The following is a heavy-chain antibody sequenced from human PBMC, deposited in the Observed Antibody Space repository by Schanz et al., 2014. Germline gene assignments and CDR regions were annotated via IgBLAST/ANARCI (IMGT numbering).Heavy chain of an antibody. CDR3: ARDQGYTTSWHIFDL. Sequence: EVQLVQSGGGLVQPGGSLRLSCAASGFTFSSHWMHWVRQDPGKGLVWVARINSVGSNTDYADSVTGRFTISRDNAKNTLYLQMNSLSAEDTAVYYCARDQGYTTSWHIFDLGGQGTLVTVSS. D-gene: IGHD6-13*01. CDR1: GFTFSSHW. V-gene: IGHV3-74*01. CDR2: INSVGSNT. J-gene: IGHJ4*02.